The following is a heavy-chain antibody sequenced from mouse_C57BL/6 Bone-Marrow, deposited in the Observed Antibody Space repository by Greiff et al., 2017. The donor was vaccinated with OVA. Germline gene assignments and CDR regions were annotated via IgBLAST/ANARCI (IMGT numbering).Heavy chain of an antibody. CDR2: INPSTGGT. CDR3: AREDYGSRIPWFAY. Sequence: VHVKQSGPELVKPGASVKISCKASGYSFTGYYMNWVKQSPEKSLEWIGEINPSTGGTTYNQKFKAKATLTVDKSSSTAYMQLKSLTAEDSAVYYCAREDYGSRIPWFAYWGQGTLVTVSA. V-gene: IGHV1-42*01. J-gene: IGHJ3*01. CDR1: GYSFTGYY. D-gene: IGHD1-1*01.